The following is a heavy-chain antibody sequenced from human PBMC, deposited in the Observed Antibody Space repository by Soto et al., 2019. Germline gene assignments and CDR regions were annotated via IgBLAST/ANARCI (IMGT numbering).Heavy chain of an antibody. Sequence: EVQLVESGGGLVQPGGSLRLSCAASGFTFSSYAMHWVRQAPGKGLEYVSAISSNGGSTYYANSEKGRFTISRDNSKNTLYLQMGSLRAEDMAVYYCARGGDVDTAMVWVYGAFDIWGQGTMVTVSS. D-gene: IGHD5-18*01. V-gene: IGHV3-64*01. CDR3: ARGGDVDTAMVWVYGAFDI. CDR2: ISSNGGST. CDR1: GFTFSSYA. J-gene: IGHJ3*02.